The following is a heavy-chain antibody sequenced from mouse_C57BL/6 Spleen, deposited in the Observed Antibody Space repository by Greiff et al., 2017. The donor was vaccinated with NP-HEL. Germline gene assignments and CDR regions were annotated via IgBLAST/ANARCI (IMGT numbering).Heavy chain of an antibody. Sequence: EVQLQESGPGLVKPSQSLSLTCSVTGYSITSGYYWNWIRQLPGNKLEWMGYISYDGSNNYNPSLKNQISITRDTSKNQFFLKLNSVTTEDTATYYCDGSNYGYAMDCWGQGTSVTVSS. J-gene: IGHJ4*01. CDR1: GYSITSGYY. V-gene: IGHV3-6*01. D-gene: IGHD2-5*01. CDR2: ISYDGSN. CDR3: DGSNYGYAMDC.